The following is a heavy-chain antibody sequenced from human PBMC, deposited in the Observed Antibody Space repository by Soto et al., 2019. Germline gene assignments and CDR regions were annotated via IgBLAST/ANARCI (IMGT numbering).Heavy chain of an antibody. CDR2: IIPIFGTA. CDR3: ARTEDIVVVPAHRHYYGMDV. CDR1: GGTFSSYA. J-gene: IGHJ6*02. Sequence: QVQLVQSGAEVKKPGSSVKVSCKASGGTFSSYAISWVRQAPGQGLEWMGGIIPIFGTANYAQKFQGRVTITADESTSTAYMELSSLRSEDTAVYYCARTEDIVVVPAHRHYYGMDVWGQGTTVTVSS. V-gene: IGHV1-69*01. D-gene: IGHD2-2*01.